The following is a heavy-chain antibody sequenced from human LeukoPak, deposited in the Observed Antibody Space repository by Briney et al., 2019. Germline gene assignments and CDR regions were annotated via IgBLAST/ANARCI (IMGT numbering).Heavy chain of an antibody. Sequence: GGSLRLLCAASGFTFSIYAMSWVRQARGEGRECVSSISGDSTYYADPEKGRFPISSDISKTTPYLQMKSLRAEDTAVYYCATSGCYKPLDYWGQGTLVTVSS. CDR3: ATSGCYKPLDY. V-gene: IGHV3-23*01. J-gene: IGHJ4*02. CDR1: GFTFSIYA. CDR2: ISGDST. D-gene: IGHD6-19*01.